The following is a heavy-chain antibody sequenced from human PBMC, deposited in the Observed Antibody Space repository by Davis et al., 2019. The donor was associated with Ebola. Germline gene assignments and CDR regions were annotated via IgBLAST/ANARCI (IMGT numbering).Heavy chain of an antibody. CDR2: ISGSGGRT. V-gene: IGHV3-23*01. CDR3: ARSFGRGGMDV. D-gene: IGHD3/OR15-3a*01. CDR1: GFTFSSYA. Sequence: GGSLRLSCTASGFTFSSYAMSWVRQAPGKGLEWVSGISGSGGRTYYADSVKGRFTISRDNSKNTLYLQMNSLRAEDTAVYYCARSFGRGGMDVWGQGTTVTVSS. J-gene: IGHJ6*02.